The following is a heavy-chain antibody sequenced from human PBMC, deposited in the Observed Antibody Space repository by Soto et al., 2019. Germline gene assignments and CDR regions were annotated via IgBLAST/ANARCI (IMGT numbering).Heavy chain of an antibody. V-gene: IGHV3-23*01. Sequence: GGSLRLSCAASGFSFSTYAITWVRQAPGKGLEWVAAISGNGVSAFYADSVKGRFTLSRDSSKNTVFLQMNSLSAEDTAVYYCAKNWGSLEYWGQGTLVTVSS. J-gene: IGHJ1*01. CDR3: AKNWGSLEY. D-gene: IGHD3-16*01. CDR2: ISGNGVSA. CDR1: GFSFSTYA.